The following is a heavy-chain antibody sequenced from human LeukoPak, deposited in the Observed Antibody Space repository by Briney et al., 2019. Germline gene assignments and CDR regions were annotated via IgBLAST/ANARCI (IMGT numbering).Heavy chain of an antibody. CDR3: ARNGTSSYFDY. CDR1: GYSISSGYY. D-gene: IGHD2-2*01. V-gene: IGHV4-38-2*01. J-gene: IGHJ4*02. Sequence: SETLSLTCAVSGYSISSGYYWGWIRQAPGKGLEWIGSIYHSGSTHYNPSLKSRVTISVDTPKNQFSLKLSDVTAADTAVYYCARNGTSSYFDYWGQGTLVTVSS. CDR2: IYHSGST.